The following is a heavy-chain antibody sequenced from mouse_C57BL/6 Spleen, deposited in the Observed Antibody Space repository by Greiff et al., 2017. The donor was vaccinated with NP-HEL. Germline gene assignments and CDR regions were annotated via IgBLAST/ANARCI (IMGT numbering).Heavy chain of an antibody. CDR3: ASYDYDDDADWYFDV. CDR2: ISSGGSYT. D-gene: IGHD2-4*01. CDR1: GFTFSSYG. J-gene: IGHJ1*03. Sequence: VQLKESGGDLVKPGGSLKLSCAASGFTFSSYGMSWVRQTPDKRLEWVATISSGGSYTYYPDSVKGRFTISRDNAKNTLYLQMSSLKSEDTAMYYCASYDYDDDADWYFDVWGTGTTVTVSS. V-gene: IGHV5-6*01.